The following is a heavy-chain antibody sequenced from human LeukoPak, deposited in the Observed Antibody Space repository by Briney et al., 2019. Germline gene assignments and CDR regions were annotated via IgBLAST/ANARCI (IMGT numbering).Heavy chain of an antibody. CDR2: ISYDGSNK. Sequence: GGSLRLSCAASGVTFSSYAMHWVRQAPGKGLEWVAVISYDGSNKYYADSVKGRFTISRDNSKNTLYLQMNSLRAEDTAVYYCAKVGEGYCSGGSCGGFDYWGQGTLVTVSS. CDR1: GVTFSSYA. D-gene: IGHD2-15*01. CDR3: AKVGEGYCSGGSCGGFDY. J-gene: IGHJ4*02. V-gene: IGHV3-30-3*01.